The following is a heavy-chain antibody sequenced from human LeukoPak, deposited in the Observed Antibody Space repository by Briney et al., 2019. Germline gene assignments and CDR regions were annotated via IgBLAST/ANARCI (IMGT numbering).Heavy chain of an antibody. CDR1: GYNFNTYW. CDR2: IRPMNSDV. J-gene: IGHJ4*02. D-gene: IGHD3-22*01. V-gene: IGHV5-51*01. Sequence: GESLKISCKGSGYNFNTYWVAWVRQLPGKGLEWMGIIRPMNSDVRYSPSFQGQVTISADRSINTAYLQWSSLTASDTATYYCARQDSSRGYNGYYDWGQGTLVTVTS. CDR3: ARQDSSRGYNGYYD.